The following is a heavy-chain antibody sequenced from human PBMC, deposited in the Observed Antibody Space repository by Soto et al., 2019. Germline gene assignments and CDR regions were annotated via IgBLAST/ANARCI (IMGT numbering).Heavy chain of an antibody. CDR2: IIPIFGSV. V-gene: IGHV1-69*06. Sequence: GASVKVSCKASGGTFRSFSSYALSWVRQAPGQGLEWMGGIIPIFGSVNYAQQFQGRVTISADTSTNTAYMELSSLRSEDTAVYYCATERVAAGPLDYWGQGTLVTVSS. CDR1: GGTFRSFSSYA. D-gene: IGHD6-25*01. J-gene: IGHJ4*02. CDR3: ATERVAAGPLDY.